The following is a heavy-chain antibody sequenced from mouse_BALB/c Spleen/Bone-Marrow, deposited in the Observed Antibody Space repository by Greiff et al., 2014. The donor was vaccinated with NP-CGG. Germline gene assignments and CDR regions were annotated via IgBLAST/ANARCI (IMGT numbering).Heavy chain of an antibody. Sequence: EVQLQQSGPSLVKPSQTLSLTCSVTGDPITSGYWNWIRKFPGNKLEYMGYISYSGSTYYNPSLKSRISITRDTSKNQYYLQLNSGTTEDTATFYCARGGGTGFDYWGQGTTLTVSS. J-gene: IGHJ2*01. CDR1: GDPITSGY. CDR2: ISYSGST. CDR3: ARGGGTGFDY. V-gene: IGHV3-8*02. D-gene: IGHD3-3*01.